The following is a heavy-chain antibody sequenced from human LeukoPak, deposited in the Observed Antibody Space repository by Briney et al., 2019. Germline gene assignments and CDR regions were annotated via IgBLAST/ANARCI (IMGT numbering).Heavy chain of an antibody. Sequence: SETLSLTCTVSGGSISSYFWSWIRQPAGKGLEWIGRIHTSGNTNYNPSLKSRVTMSVDASKNQVSLNLSSVTAADTAVYYCAREQTAARPLGYWGQGTLVTVSS. CDR1: GGSISSYF. V-gene: IGHV4-4*07. CDR2: IHTSGNT. J-gene: IGHJ4*02. CDR3: AREQTAARPLGY. D-gene: IGHD6-6*01.